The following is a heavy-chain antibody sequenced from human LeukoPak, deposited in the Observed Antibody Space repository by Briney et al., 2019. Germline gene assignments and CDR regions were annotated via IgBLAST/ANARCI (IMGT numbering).Heavy chain of an antibody. CDR3: ARDEWFGDSAYGMDV. V-gene: IGHV3-30*03. D-gene: IGHD3-10*01. CDR1: GFTFKNHA. Sequence: PGGSLRLSCEASGFTFKNHAMHWVRQSPGRGLEWLALISNDESNKYYADSLKGRFTVSRDNSKNTLYLQMNSLTAEDTAVYYCARDEWFGDSAYGMDVWGQGTTVTVSS. CDR2: ISNDESNK. J-gene: IGHJ6*02.